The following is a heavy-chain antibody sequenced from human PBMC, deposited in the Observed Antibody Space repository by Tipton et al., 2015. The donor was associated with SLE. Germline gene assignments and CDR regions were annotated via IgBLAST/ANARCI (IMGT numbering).Heavy chain of an antibody. V-gene: IGHV4-59*07. Sequence: TLSLTCTVSGGSISNYYWNWIRQPPGKGLEWIAYMYYSGNINYNPSLKSRVTISVDTSKNQSSLKLRSVTAADTAVYYCAADYPSGSYRFDYWGQGTLVSVSS. CDR1: GGSISNYY. D-gene: IGHD3-10*01. J-gene: IGHJ4*02. CDR2: MYYSGNI. CDR3: AADYPSGSYRFDY.